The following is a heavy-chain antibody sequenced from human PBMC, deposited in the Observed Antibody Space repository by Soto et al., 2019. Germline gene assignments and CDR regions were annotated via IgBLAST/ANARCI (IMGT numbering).Heavy chain of an antibody. J-gene: IGHJ6*02. CDR1: GFTFSNYG. Sequence: ASVKVSCKASGFTFSNYGLNWVRQAPGQGLEWMGWVSANNGHTNYAQNLQGRASMTTDTSTSTAYMELRGLTFDDTAVCYCARDIESVTAKHFFYYYAMDVWGQGTTVTVSS. D-gene: IGHD2-8*01. CDR2: VSANNGHT. V-gene: IGHV1-18*01. CDR3: ARDIESVTAKHFFYYYAMDV.